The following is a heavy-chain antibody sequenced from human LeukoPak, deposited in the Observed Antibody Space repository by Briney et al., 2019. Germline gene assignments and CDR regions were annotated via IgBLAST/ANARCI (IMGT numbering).Heavy chain of an antibody. CDR3: AKGPLLWD. J-gene: IGHJ4*02. Sequence: GGSLRLSCADSGFTFGSSAMSWVRQAPGKGLEWVSSISGSGGSPYYADSVKGRFTISRDNSKNTLYLQMNSLRAEDTAVYYCAKGPLLWDWGQGTLVTVSS. CDR1: GFTFGSSA. CDR2: ISGSGGSP. V-gene: IGHV3-23*01. D-gene: IGHD2/OR15-2a*01.